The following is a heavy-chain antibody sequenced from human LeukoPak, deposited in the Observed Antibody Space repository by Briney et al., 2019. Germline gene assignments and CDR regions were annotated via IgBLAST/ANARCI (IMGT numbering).Heavy chain of an antibody. CDR3: AKSIYYYGSGSLPGGFDY. CDR2: ISYDGSNK. D-gene: IGHD3-10*01. CDR1: GFTFSSYG. Sequence: GGSLRLSCAASGFTFSSYGMHRVRQAPGKGLEWVAVISYDGSNKYYADSVKGRFTISRDNSKNTLYLQMNSLRAEDTAVYYCAKSIYYYGSGSLPGGFDYWGQGTLVTVSS. V-gene: IGHV3-30*18. J-gene: IGHJ4*02.